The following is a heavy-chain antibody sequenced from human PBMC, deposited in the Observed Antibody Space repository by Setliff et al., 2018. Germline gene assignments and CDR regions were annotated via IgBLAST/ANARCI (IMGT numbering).Heavy chain of an antibody. D-gene: IGHD3-22*01. Sequence: ASETLSLTCAVYGGSFSGYYWSWIRQSPGKGLDWIGTVDHSGNTFYNPSLKSRVTISVDTSKNQLSLELASVTAADTAVYYCARRDSTGYYGYSFDFWGQGTLVTVSS. J-gene: IGHJ4*02. V-gene: IGHV4-34*01. CDR2: VDHSGNT. CDR3: ARRDSTGYYGYSFDF. CDR1: GGSFSGYY.